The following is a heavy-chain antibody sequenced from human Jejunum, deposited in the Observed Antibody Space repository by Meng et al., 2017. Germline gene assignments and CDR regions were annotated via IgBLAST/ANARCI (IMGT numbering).Heavy chain of an antibody. Sequence: QVQLVQSGAGVKRPGASVKVSRKASGYNFADYQVYWVRQAPGQGLEWMGRITPKSGGTLYTHRFQGRVAMTRDTSINTAYMELSSLTSDDTAVYYCACDQTAPYTGFNYWGQGTLVTVSS. V-gene: IGHV1-2*06. J-gene: IGHJ4*02. D-gene: IGHD3-16*01. CDR1: GYNFADYQ. CDR3: ACDQTAPYTGFNY. CDR2: ITPKSGGT.